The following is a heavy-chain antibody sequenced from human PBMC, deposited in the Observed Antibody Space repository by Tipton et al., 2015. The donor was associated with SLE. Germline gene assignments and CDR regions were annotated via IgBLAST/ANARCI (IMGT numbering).Heavy chain of an antibody. D-gene: IGHD3-3*01. J-gene: IGHJ6*02. CDR3: ARRGDFWSGYSDEDYYYGMDV. CDR2: ISSSSSYI. CDR1: GFTFSSYS. Sequence: SLRLSCAASGFTFSSYSMNWVRQAPGKGLEWVSSISSSSSYIYYADSVKGRFTISRDNAKNSLYLQMNSLRAEDTAVYYCARRGDFWSGYSDEDYYYGMDVWGQGTTVTVSS. V-gene: IGHV3-21*01.